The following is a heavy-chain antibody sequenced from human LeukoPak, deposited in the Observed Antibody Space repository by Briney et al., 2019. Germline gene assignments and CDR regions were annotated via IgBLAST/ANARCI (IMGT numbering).Heavy chain of an antibody. CDR1: GGSISSGDYY. CDR2: INSVGGTT. J-gene: IGHJ3*02. Sequence: LSLTCTVSGGSISSGDYYWSWVRQAPGKGLEWISYINSVGGTTFYADSVKGRFTISRDNAKNTVYLQMDSLRAEDAAIYYCARSIMYGDHGEDIWGQGTVVAVSS. D-gene: IGHD4-17*01. CDR3: ARSIMYGDHGEDI. V-gene: IGHV3-11*04.